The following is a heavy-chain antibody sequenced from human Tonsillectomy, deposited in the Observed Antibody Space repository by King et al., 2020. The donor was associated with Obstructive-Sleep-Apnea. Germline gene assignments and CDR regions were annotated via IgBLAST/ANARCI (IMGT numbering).Heavy chain of an antibody. D-gene: IGHD4-17*01. CDR1: GFTFSSYG. CDR2: ISYDGSNK. Sequence: VQLVESGGGVVQPGRSLRLSCAASGFTFSSYGMHWVRQAPGKGLEWVAVISYDGSNKYYADSVKGRFTISRDNSKNTLYLQMNSLRAEDTAVYYCVKDHFSTVTTWGNWFDPWGQGTLVTVSS. J-gene: IGHJ5*02. CDR3: VKDHFSTVTTWGNWFDP. V-gene: IGHV3-30*18.